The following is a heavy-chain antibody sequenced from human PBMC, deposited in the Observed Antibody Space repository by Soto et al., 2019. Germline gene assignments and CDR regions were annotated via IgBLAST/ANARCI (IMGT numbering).Heavy chain of an antibody. CDR3: ARVLNGGSRLGLGY. CDR2: INHRGST. V-gene: IGHV4-34*01. Sequence: PSETLSHTCAVYGGSFSGYYWSWNRQPPGKALEWIGEINHRGSTNYNPSLKSRVTISVDTSKNQFALKLSSVTAADTAVYYCARVLNGGSRLGLGYWGQGTLVTV. CDR1: GGSFSGYY. D-gene: IGHD2-8*01. J-gene: IGHJ4*02.